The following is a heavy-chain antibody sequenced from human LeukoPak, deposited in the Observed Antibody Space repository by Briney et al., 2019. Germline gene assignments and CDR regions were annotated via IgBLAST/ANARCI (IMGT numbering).Heavy chain of an antibody. CDR1: GFTFSNAW. CDR2: IKTKSDGGTT. Sequence: GGSLRLSCAGSGFTFSNAWMTWVRQAPGKGLEWVGRIKTKSDGGTTDYAAPVKGRFTISRDDSRNTLYLQMNSLRTEDTAVYYCTSTLGYWGQGALVTVSS. J-gene: IGHJ4*02. V-gene: IGHV3-15*01. CDR3: TSTLGY.